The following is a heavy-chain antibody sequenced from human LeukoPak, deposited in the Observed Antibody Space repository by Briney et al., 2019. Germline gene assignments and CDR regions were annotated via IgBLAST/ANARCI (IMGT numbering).Heavy chain of an antibody. CDR1: GGSISSYY. V-gene: IGHV4-59*01. CDR2: IYYSGST. J-gene: IGHJ6*02. CDR3: ARDTRRYSGSYSGVYYYYGMDV. Sequence: NPSETLSLTCTVSGGSISSYYWSWIRQPPGKGLEWIGYIYYSGSTNYNPSLKSRVTISVDTSKNQFSLKLSSVTAADTAVYYCARDTRRYSGSYSGVYYYYGMDVWGQGTTVTVSS. D-gene: IGHD1-26*01.